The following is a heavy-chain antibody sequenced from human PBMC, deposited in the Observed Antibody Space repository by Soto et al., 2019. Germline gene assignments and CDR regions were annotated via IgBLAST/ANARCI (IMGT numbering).Heavy chain of an antibody. V-gene: IGHV3-30*18. Sequence: WGSPRLSCSASVFTFSSYGMHWLRQAPGKGLEWVAVISYDGSNKYYADSVKGRFTISRDNSRNTLYLQMNSLRAEDTAVYYCAKDGDFWSGYFASYFDYWGQGTLVTVSS. CDR1: VFTFSSYG. CDR3: AKDGDFWSGYFASYFDY. CDR2: ISYDGSNK. J-gene: IGHJ4*02. D-gene: IGHD3-3*01.